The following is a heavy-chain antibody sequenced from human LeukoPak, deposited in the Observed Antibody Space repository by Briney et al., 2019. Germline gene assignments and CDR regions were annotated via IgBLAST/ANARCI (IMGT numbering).Heavy chain of an antibody. Sequence: PSDTLSLTCTVSGGSISSNNYWGWIRQPPGMGLEWIGSIHSTINTYYNPSLKSRLTISIDTSKNQFSLRLRSVTAADTAVYYCTKYEEEDGQNAKTIDCWGQGTLVTVSS. CDR3: TKYEEEDGQNAKTIDC. CDR1: GGSISSNNY. J-gene: IGHJ4*02. V-gene: IGHV4-39*01. CDR2: IHSTINT. D-gene: IGHD5-24*01.